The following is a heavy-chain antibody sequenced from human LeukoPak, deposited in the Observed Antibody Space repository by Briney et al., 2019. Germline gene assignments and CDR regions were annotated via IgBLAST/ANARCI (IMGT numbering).Heavy chain of an antibody. D-gene: IGHD6-13*01. CDR1: GFTFSSYW. CDR3: ARDISWYSSSHGAFDI. J-gene: IGHJ3*02. CDR2: INHNGNVN. Sequence: GGSLRLSCAASGFTFSSYWMNWARQAPGKGLEWVASINHNGNVNYYVDSVKGRFTISRDNAKNSLYLQMSNLRAEDTAVYFCARDISWYSSSHGAFDIWGQGTMVTVSS. V-gene: IGHV3-7*03.